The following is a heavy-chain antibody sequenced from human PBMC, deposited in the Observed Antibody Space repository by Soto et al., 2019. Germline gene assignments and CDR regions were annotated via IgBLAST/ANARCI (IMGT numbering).Heavy chain of an antibody. J-gene: IGHJ6*03. V-gene: IGHV1-3*01. CDR1: GDTFTGNS. CDR2: INAGNGNT. CDR3: ARGLGAMPDYCYYTDV. D-gene: IGHD3-16*01. Sequence: ASAKLTSKASGDTFTGNSMHWVCQAPEQRLEWMGWINAGNGNTKYSQKFQGRVTITRDTSASTAYMELSSLRSEDTAVYYCARGLGAMPDYCYYTDVWGKGTTVTVSS.